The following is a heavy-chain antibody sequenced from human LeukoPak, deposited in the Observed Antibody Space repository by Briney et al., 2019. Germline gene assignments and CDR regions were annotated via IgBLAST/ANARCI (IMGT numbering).Heavy chain of an antibody. CDR2: IIPIFGTT. Sequence: SVKVSCKASGGTFSSYTISWVRQAPGQGLEWMGGIIPIFGTTNYAQKFQGRVTITADESTSTAYVELISLRSEDTAVYYCARGEVVVVAAKGALSWFDPWGQGTLVTVSS. CDR1: GGTFSSYT. V-gene: IGHV1-69*13. D-gene: IGHD2-15*01. CDR3: ARGEVVVVAAKGALSWFDP. J-gene: IGHJ5*02.